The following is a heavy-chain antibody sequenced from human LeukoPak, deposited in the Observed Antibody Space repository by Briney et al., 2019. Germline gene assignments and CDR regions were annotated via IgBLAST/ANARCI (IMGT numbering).Heavy chain of an antibody. CDR3: ARLQGMGYYFDY. V-gene: IGHV3-7*01. Sequence: GGSLRLSCPASGFTFSSYWMTWVRQAPGKGLEWVGNIEQDGSGKYYVDSLKGRFTISRDNAKNSLYLQMNSLRAEDTAVYYCARLQGMGYYFDYWGQGTLVTVSS. D-gene: IGHD3-10*01. CDR1: GFTFSSYW. J-gene: IGHJ4*02. CDR2: IEQDGSGK.